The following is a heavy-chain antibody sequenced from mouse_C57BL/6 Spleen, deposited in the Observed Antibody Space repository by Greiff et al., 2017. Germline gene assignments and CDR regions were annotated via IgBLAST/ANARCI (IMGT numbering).Heavy chain of an antibody. V-gene: IGHV5-17*01. J-gene: IGHJ4*01. Sequence: EVKLMESGGGLVKPGGSLKLSCAASGFTFSDYGMHWVRQAPEKGLEWVAYISSGSSTIYYADTVKGRFTISRDNAKNTLFLQMTSLRSEDTAMYYCASRRYAMDYWGQGTSVTVSS. CDR3: ASRRYAMDY. CDR2: ISSGSSTI. CDR1: GFTFSDYG.